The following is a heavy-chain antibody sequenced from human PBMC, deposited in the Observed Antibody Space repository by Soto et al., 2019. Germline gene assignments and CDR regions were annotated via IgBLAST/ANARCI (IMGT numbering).Heavy chain of an antibody. D-gene: IGHD2-2*02. CDR1: GFTVSNNY. J-gene: IGHJ4*02. CDR3: ATYTSLDY. Sequence: GSLRLSCAASGFTVSNNYMSWVRQAPGKGLEWVSLIYSDGSTFYADSVKGRFTISRDNSKNTLFLQMNSLRAEDTAVYFCATYTSLDYWGQGTLVTVSS. CDR2: IYSDGST. V-gene: IGHV3-53*01.